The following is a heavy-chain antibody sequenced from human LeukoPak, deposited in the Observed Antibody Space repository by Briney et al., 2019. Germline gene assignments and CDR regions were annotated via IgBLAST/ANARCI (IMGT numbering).Heavy chain of an antibody. J-gene: IGHJ4*02. CDR1: GFNFGIYG. CDR2: ISYDGSNK. CDR3: ARPGPDPYYDFWSGSHYFDY. V-gene: IGHV3-30*19. D-gene: IGHD3-3*01. Sequence: GGSLRLSCTASGFNFGIYGMHWVRQAPGKGLEWVAVISYDGSNKYYADSVKGRFTISRDNSKNTLYLQMNSLRAEDTAVYYCARPGPDPYYDFWSGSHYFDYWGQGALVTVSS.